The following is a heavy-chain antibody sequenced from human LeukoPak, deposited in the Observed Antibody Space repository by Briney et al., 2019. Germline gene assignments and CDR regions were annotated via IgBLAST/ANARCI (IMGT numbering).Heavy chain of an antibody. CDR2: ISGSSGII. CDR1: GFTFNTYT. D-gene: IGHD6-13*01. CDR3: ARAYSSSWSPPGY. J-gene: IGHJ4*02. V-gene: IGHV3-48*01. Sequence: GGSLRLSCAASGFTFNTYTMNWVRQAPGKGLEWVSYISGSSGIIDYADSVRGRFTISRDNAKNSLYLQMNSLRAEDTAVYYCARAYSSSWSPPGYWGQGTLVTVSS.